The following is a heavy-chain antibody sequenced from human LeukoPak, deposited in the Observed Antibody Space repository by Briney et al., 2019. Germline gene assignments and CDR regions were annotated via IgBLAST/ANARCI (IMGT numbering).Heavy chain of an antibody. V-gene: IGHV3-23*01. J-gene: IGHJ4*02. CDR1: GFTFSSYA. CDR2: ISGSGGST. CDR3: AKATTVSTYYYDSSGSGHY. D-gene: IGHD3-22*01. Sequence: PGGSLRLSCAASGFTFSSYAMSWVRQAPGKGLEWVSAISGSGGSTYYADSVKGRFNIYRENSKNTLYLQMNSLRAEDTAVYYCAKATTVSTYYYDSSGSGHYWGQGTLVTVSS.